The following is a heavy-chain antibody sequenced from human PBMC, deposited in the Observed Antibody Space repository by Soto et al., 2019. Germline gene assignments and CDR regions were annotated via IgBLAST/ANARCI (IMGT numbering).Heavy chain of an antibody. V-gene: IGHV3-64*01. CDR3: ASYCSSTSCYDRGYYMDV. D-gene: IGHD2-2*01. J-gene: IGHJ6*03. CDR1: GFTFCSYA. CDR2: ISSNGGST. Sequence: GGSLRLSCAASGFTFCSYAMHWVRQAPGKGLEYVSAISSNGGSTYYANSVKGRFTISRDNSKNTLYLQMGSLRAEDMAVYYCASYCSSTSCYDRGYYMDVWGKGTTVTVSS.